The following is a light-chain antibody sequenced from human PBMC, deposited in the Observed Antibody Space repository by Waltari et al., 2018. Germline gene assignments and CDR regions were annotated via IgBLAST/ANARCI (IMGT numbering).Light chain of an antibody. J-gene: IGKJ1*01. CDR3: QHYLRLPVT. V-gene: IGKV3-20*01. CDR2: GAS. CDR1: QSVSRA. Sequence: SCRDSQSVSRALAWYQKKPGQAPRLLIYGASTRATGIPDRFSGSGSGTDFSLTISRLEPDDFAVYYCQHYLRLPVTFGQGTTVEI.